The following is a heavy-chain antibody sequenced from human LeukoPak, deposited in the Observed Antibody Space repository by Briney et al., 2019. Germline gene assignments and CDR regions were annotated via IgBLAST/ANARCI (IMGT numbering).Heavy chain of an antibody. D-gene: IGHD3-16*02. V-gene: IGHV5-51*01. CDR3: VRRYTSLEFFDH. J-gene: IGHJ4*02. CDR1: GYTFTNYW. Sequence: GESLKISCKASGYTFTNYWIGWVRQMSGKGLEWMGVIYPGDSDTRYSPSFQGRVTISADKSISTVYLQWSGLKASDTAMYYCVRRYTSLEFFDHWGQGALVTVSS. CDR2: IYPGDSDT.